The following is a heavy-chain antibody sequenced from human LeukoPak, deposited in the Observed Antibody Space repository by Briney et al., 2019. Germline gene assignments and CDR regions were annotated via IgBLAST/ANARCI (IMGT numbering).Heavy chain of an antibody. J-gene: IGHJ6*02. CDR1: GYTFTCYY. D-gene: IGHD3-3*01. V-gene: IGHV1-2*02. CDR3: ARDYKTMFGVVIMYYYYGMDV. Sequence: ASVKVSCKASGYTFTCYYMHWVRQAPGQGLEWMGWINPNSGGTNYAQKFQGRVTMTRDTSISTAYMELSRLRSDDTAVYYCARDYKTMFGVVIMYYYYGMDVWGQGTTVTVSS. CDR2: INPNSGGT.